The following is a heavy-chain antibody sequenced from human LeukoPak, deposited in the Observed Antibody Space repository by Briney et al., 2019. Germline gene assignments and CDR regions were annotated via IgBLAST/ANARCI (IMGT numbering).Heavy chain of an antibody. J-gene: IGHJ4*02. CDR1: GFTFDDYG. CDR3: ARDQVRDYYDSSGSSGH. V-gene: IGHV3-20*04. Sequence: GGSLRLSCAASGFTFDDYGMSWVRQAPGKGLEWVSGINWNGGSTDYADSVKGRFTISRDNAKNSLYLQMNSLRAEDTALYYCARDQVRDYYDSSGSSGHWGQGTLVTVSS. CDR2: INWNGGST. D-gene: IGHD3-22*01.